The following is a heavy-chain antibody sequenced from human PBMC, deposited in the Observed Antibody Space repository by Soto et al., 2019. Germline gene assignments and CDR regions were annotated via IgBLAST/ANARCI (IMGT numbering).Heavy chain of an antibody. Sequence: GGSLRLSCAASGFTFSSYWMSWVRQAPGKGLEWVANIKQDGSEKYYVDSVKGRFTISRDNAKNSLYLQMNSLRAEDTAVYYCARARLYSNYEDYMDVWGKGTTVTVSS. V-gene: IGHV3-7*01. D-gene: IGHD4-4*01. CDR2: IKQDGSEK. J-gene: IGHJ6*03. CDR3: ARARLYSNYEDYMDV. CDR1: GFTFSSYW.